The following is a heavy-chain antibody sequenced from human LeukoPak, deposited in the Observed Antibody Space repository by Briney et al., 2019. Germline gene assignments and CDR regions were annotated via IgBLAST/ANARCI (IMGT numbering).Heavy chain of an antibody. CDR1: GGSINSVSYY. J-gene: IGHJ4*02. D-gene: IGHD1-1*01. V-gene: IGHV4-31*03. CDR3: ARWDLEPSPWSFDS. Sequence: SETLSLTCTVYGGSINSVSYYWSWIRQHPGKGLEWIGCIYYSGNTYYNPSLKSRVTISGDTSKNQFSLSVKSVTAADTAVSYCARWDLEPSPWSFDSWGQGTLVTVYS. CDR2: IYYSGNT.